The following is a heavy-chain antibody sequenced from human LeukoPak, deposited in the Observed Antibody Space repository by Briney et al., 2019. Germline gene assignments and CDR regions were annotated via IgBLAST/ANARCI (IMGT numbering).Heavy chain of an antibody. Sequence: GGSLRLSCAASGFTFSSYAMSWVRQAPGKGLEWVSAISGSGGSTYYADSVKGRFTNSRDNSKNTLYLQMNSLRAEDTAVYYCAKGSGIAVAGIGGSYFDYWGQGTLVTVSS. D-gene: IGHD6-19*01. CDR2: ISGSGGST. CDR1: GFTFSSYA. CDR3: AKGSGIAVAGIGGSYFDY. V-gene: IGHV3-23*01. J-gene: IGHJ4*02.